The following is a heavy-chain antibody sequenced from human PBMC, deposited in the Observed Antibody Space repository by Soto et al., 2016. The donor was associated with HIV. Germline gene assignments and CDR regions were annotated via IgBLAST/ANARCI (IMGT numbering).Heavy chain of an antibody. D-gene: IGHD3-10*01. J-gene: IGHJ4*02. Sequence: QVQLVQSGAEVKKPGASVKVSCKTSGYTFTGYYMHWVRQAPGQGLEWMARINPHSGVTNYAQNFQGRVTVTRDTSISTAYMELSSLTSDDTAVYYCAKSGGILFGEDWDQGTLVTVSS. V-gene: IGHV1-2*06. CDR1: GYTFTGYY. CDR3: AKSGGILFGED. CDR2: INPHSGVT.